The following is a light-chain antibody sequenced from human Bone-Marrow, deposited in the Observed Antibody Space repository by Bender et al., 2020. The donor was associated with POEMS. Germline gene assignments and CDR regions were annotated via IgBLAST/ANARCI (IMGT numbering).Light chain of an antibody. V-gene: IGLV2-8*01. J-gene: IGLJ3*02. CDR1: SSDVGGYNY. Sequence: QSALTQPPSASGSPGQSVTISCTGTSSDVGGYNYVSWYQQHPGKAPKLMMYDVTKRPSGVPDRFSGSKSGNTASLTVSGLQAEDEADYYCSSYTSSGTWVFGGGTKLTVL. CDR3: SSYTSSGTWV. CDR2: DVT.